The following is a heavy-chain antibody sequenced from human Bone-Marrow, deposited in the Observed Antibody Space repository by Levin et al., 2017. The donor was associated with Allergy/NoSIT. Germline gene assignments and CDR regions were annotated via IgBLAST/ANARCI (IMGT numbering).Heavy chain of an antibody. CDR1: GGTFSSYA. Sequence: SVKVSCKASGGTFSSYAISWVRQAPGQGLEWMGGIIPIFGTANYAQKFQGRVTITADKSTSTAYMELSSLRSEDTAVYYCARDLHYDVLQVYGMDVWGQGTTVTVSS. CDR2: IIPIFGTA. D-gene: IGHD3-3*01. J-gene: IGHJ6*02. CDR3: ARDLHYDVLQVYGMDV. V-gene: IGHV1-69*06.